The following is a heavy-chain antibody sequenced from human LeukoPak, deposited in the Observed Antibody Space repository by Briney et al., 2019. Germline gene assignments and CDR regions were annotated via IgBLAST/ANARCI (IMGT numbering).Heavy chain of an antibody. V-gene: IGHV1-69*01. CDR1: GGTYSRYA. CDR3: ASQDPHSSGYDWRDYYYYYGMDV. Sequence: GSSVRVSCKASGGTYSRYAISTVRQATGQGLEWMGGIIPMFGTANYAQKFQGRVTITADESTSTAYMELSSLRSEDTAVYYCASQDPHSSGYDWRDYYYYYGMDVWAKGPRSPSP. D-gene: IGHD3-22*01. CDR2: IIPMFGTA. J-gene: IGHJ6*02.